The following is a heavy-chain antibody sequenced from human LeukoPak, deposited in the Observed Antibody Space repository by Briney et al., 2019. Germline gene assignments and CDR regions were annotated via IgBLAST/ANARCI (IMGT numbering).Heavy chain of an antibody. J-gene: IGHJ4*02. CDR1: GFTFNSYA. Sequence: GGSLRLSCAASGFTFNSYAMSWVRQAPGKGLEWVASLSGSGGSPHYGDSMKGRVTITRDNSRNTLYLQTNSLRAEDTAVYYCARAADYYASGIFYWGQGTLVTVSS. CDR2: LSGSGGSP. CDR3: ARAADYYASGIFY. D-gene: IGHD3-10*01. V-gene: IGHV3-23*01.